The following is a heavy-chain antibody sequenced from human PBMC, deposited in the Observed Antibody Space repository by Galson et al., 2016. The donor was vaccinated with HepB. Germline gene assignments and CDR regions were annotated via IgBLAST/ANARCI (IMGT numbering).Heavy chain of an antibody. J-gene: IGHJ6*02. CDR1: GFTSSSYW. CDR3: ARGGYSDTWYDYYGMDV. Sequence: SLRLSCAASGFTSSSYWMHWVRQTPGKGLVWVSRMNSDGIRTSPADSVAGRFTISRDNATNTLYLQMNSLRVEDTAVYFCARGGYSDTWYDYYGMDVWGQGTTVTVSS. CDR2: MNSDGIRT. D-gene: IGHD1-26*01. V-gene: IGHV3-74*01.